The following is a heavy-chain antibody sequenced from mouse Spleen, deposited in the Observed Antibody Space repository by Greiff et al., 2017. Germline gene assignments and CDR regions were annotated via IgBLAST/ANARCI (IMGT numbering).Heavy chain of an antibody. D-gene: IGHD3-3*01. CDR2: ISDGGSYT. J-gene: IGHJ1*03. CDR1: GFTFSSYA. Sequence: EVKVVESGGGLVKPGGSLKLSCAASGFTFSSYAMSWVRQTPEKRLEWVATISDGGSYTYYPDNVKGRFTISRDNAKNNLYLQMSHLKSEDTAMYYCAREGGRDWYFDVWGTGTTVTVSS. CDR3: AREGGRDWYFDV. V-gene: IGHV5-4*01.